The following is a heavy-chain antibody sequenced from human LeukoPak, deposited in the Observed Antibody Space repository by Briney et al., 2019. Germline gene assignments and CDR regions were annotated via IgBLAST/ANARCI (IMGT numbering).Heavy chain of an antibody. V-gene: IGHV3-73*01. CDR2: IRSKANTYAT. Sequence: GGSLKLSCAASGFTFSGSAVHWVRQASGKGLEWVGRIRSKANTYATAYAASVKGRFTISRDDSKNTAYLQMNSLRAEDTAIYYCAKVKVAAAGYDYWGQGTLVTVSS. J-gene: IGHJ4*02. CDR1: GFTFSGSA. CDR3: AKVKVAAAGYDY. D-gene: IGHD6-13*01.